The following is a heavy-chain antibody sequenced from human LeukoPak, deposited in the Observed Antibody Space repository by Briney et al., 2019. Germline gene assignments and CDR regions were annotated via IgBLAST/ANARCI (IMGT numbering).Heavy chain of an antibody. Sequence: GGSLRLSCAASGFTFRSYAMSWVGQAPAQGLDLVSAIDSTGDYTYHADSVKGRLTISRDNSKNTLYLQMDSLRAEDTAIYYCAKGSSGGRPYYFDYWGQGTLVTVSS. V-gene: IGHV3-23*01. CDR3: AKGSSGGRPYYFDY. D-gene: IGHD3-22*01. CDR2: IDSTGDYT. J-gene: IGHJ4*02. CDR1: GFTFRSYA.